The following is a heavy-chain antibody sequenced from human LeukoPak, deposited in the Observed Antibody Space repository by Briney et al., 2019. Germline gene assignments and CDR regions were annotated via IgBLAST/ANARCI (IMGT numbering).Heavy chain of an antibody. Sequence: SQTLSLTCTVSGGSISSGSYYWSWIRQPAGKGLEWIGRIYTSGSTNYNPSLKSRVTISVDTSKSQFSLKLSSVTAADTAVYYCARKATGHYNWFDPWGQGTLVTVSS. CDR2: IYTSGST. J-gene: IGHJ5*02. CDR1: GGSISSGSYY. D-gene: IGHD1-26*01. CDR3: ARKATGHYNWFDP. V-gene: IGHV4-61*02.